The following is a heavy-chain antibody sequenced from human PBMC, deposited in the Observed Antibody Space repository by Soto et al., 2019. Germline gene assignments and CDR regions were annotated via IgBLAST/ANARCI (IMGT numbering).Heavy chain of an antibody. J-gene: IGHJ4*02. D-gene: IGHD1-26*01. CDR2: IYYSGTT. V-gene: IGHV4-28*01. CDR1: GYPISSSNW. CDR3: ARREIQGPIDY. Sequence: SETLSLTCAVSGYPISSSNWWGWIRQPPGKGLEWIGYIYYSGTTYYNPSPKSRVIMSVDTSKNQFSLKLTSVTAVDTAVYYCARREIQGPIDYCGQGTLVTVSS.